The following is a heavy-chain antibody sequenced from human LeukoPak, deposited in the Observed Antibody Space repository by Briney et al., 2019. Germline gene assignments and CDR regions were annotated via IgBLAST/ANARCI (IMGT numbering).Heavy chain of an antibody. Sequence: GGSLRLSCAASGFTFSSYAMSWVRQAPGKGLEWVSVIYSGGSTYYADSVKGRFTISRDNSKNTLYLQMNSLRAEDTAVYYCARAQYYYGSGSYRGWYYFDYWGQGTLVTVSS. J-gene: IGHJ4*02. CDR1: GFTFSSYA. CDR3: ARAQYYYGSGSYRGWYYFDY. V-gene: IGHV3-66*01. CDR2: IYSGGST. D-gene: IGHD3-10*01.